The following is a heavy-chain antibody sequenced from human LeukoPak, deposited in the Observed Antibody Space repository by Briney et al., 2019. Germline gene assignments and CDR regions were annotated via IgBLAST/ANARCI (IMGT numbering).Heavy chain of an antibody. Sequence: ASVKVSCKASGYTFTGYYMHWVRQAPGQGLEWMGWINPNSGATNYAQKFQGRVTMTRDTSISTAYMELSRLRSDDTAVYYCARPLYDSSGYDFDYWGQGTLVTVSS. D-gene: IGHD3-22*01. CDR2: INPNSGAT. CDR1: GYTFTGYY. CDR3: ARPLYDSSGYDFDY. V-gene: IGHV1-2*02. J-gene: IGHJ4*02.